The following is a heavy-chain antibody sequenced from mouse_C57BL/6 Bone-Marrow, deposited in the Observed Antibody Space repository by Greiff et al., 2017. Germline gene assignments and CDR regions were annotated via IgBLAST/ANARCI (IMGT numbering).Heavy chain of an antibody. V-gene: IGHV1-81*01. J-gene: IGHJ2*01. CDR3: GRWELGLFGYDLDY. CDR1: GYTFTSYG. CDR2: IYPTSGNT. D-gene: IGHD4-1*01. Sequence: QVQLQQPGAELARPGASVKLSCKASGYTFTSYGISWVKQRTGQGLEWIGEIYPTSGNTYYNEKFKGKATLTADKSSSTAYMELRSLTSEDSAVXFCGRWELGLFGYDLDYWGQGTTLTVSS.